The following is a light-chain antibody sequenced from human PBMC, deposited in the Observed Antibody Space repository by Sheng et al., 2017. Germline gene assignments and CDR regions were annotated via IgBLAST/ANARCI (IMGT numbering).Light chain of an antibody. V-gene: IGKV1-39*01. CDR1: QTIITY. CDR2: AAS. J-gene: IGKJ1*01. Sequence: DIQMTQSPSSLSASIGDRVTITCRASQTIITYLNWYQQRPGKAPNLLIYAASTLQSGVPSRFSGSGSGTDFTLTINSLQPEDSATYFCQQSYSTPRTFGQGTKVK. CDR3: QQSYSTPRT.